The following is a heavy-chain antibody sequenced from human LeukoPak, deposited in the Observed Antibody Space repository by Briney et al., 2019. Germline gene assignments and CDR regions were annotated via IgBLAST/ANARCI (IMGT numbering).Heavy chain of an antibody. CDR2: INPNSGGT. Sequence: ASVKVSCKASGYTFTGYYMHWVRQAPGQGLEWMGWINPNSGGTNYAQKFQGWVTMTRDTSISTAYMELSRLRSDDTAVYYCARERWDSDDRVFDYWGQGTLVTVSS. V-gene: IGHV1-2*04. CDR3: ARERWDSDDRVFDY. J-gene: IGHJ4*02. CDR1: GYTFTGYY. D-gene: IGHD5-24*01.